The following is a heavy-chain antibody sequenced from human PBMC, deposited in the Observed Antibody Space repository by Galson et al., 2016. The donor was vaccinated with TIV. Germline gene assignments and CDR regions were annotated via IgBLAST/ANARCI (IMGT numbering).Heavy chain of an antibody. V-gene: IGHV4-38-2*02. Sequence: SETLSLTCTVSGYSIRSGYYWGWIRQPPGKGLEWIRNIYHTGSTYSNPSLRSRLTMSVDTSKNQFSLILNSVTAADTAVYYCARDCTSTTCHIYYYGMDVWGQGTTVTVSS. D-gene: IGHD2-2*02. J-gene: IGHJ6*02. CDR2: IYHTGST. CDR1: GYSIRSGYY. CDR3: ARDCTSTTCHIYYYGMDV.